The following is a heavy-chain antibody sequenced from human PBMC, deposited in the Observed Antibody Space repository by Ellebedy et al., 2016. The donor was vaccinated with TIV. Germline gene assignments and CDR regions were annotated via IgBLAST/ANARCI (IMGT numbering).Heavy chain of an antibody. CDR1: GFTFSSSA. Sequence: GGSLRLSXSASGFTFSSSAMHWVRQAPGKGLEYISTISNNGGSTYYADSVKGRFTISRDNSKNTLYLQMSSLRAEDTAVYYCAQRANCGGDCFAFDSWGQGTLITVSS. V-gene: IGHV3-64D*06. CDR3: AQRANCGGDCFAFDS. J-gene: IGHJ4*02. D-gene: IGHD2-21*01. CDR2: ISNNGGST.